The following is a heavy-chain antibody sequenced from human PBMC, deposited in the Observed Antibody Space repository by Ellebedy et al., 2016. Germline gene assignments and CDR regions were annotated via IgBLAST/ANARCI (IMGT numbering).Heavy chain of an antibody. V-gene: IGHV3-53*01. Sequence: GESLKISXAGSRFIVNSNYMNWVRQAPGKGLEWVSLLNSDGRTSYADSVKGRFTVSRDISKFTLYLQMNSLRVEDTAIYYCATRRRGSFDIWGQGTTVTVSS. CDR2: LNSDGRT. J-gene: IGHJ3*02. D-gene: IGHD3-10*01. CDR3: ATRRRGSFDI. CDR1: RFIVNSNY.